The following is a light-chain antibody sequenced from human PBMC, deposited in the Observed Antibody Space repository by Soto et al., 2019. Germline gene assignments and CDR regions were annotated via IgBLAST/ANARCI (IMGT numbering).Light chain of an antibody. Sequence: VLTQSPGTLSLSPGDRATLSCRASQSVTSTYLAWYQQRPGQAPRLLIYAAYSRATGIPDRFRGSGSGTDFTLTISRLEPEDFAVYYCQQYGTSPQAFGQGTKVDIK. CDR3: QQYGTSPQA. J-gene: IGKJ1*01. V-gene: IGKV3-20*01. CDR2: AAY. CDR1: QSVTSTY.